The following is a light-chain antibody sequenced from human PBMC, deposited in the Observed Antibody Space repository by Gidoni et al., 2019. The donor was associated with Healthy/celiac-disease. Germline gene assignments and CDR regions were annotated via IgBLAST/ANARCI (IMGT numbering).Light chain of an antibody. CDR2: DVS. J-gene: IGLJ2*01. CDR1: SSDVGGYNY. Sequence: QSALTQPASVSGSPGQSTTISCTGTSSDVGGYNYVSWYQQHPVKAPKLMIYDVSHRPSGVSNRFSGSKAGNTASLTISGLQAEDDADYYCSSYTSSSTSLVVFGGGTKLTVL. V-gene: IGLV2-14*03. CDR3: SSYTSSSTSLVV.